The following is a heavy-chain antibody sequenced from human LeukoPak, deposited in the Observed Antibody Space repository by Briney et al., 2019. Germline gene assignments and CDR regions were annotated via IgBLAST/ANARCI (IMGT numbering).Heavy chain of an antibody. CDR2: FSVTGGNT. V-gene: IGHV3-23*01. J-gene: IGHJ4*02. D-gene: IGHD2-2*01. CDR3: AKQGLVPATAGD. CDR1: GGSISSSSYY. Sequence: ETLSLACTVSGGSISSSSYYWGWIRQPPGKGLEWVSGFSVTGGNTYYADSVKGRFTISRDNSMNTLYLQMNSLRPEDTAVYYCAKQGLVPATAGDWGQGTLVTVSS.